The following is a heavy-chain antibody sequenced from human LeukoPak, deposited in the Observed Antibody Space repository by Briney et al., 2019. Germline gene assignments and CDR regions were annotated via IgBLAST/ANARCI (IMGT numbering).Heavy chain of an antibody. J-gene: IGHJ4*02. Sequence: SVKVSCKASGGTFSSYAISWVRQAPGQGLEWMGRIIPILGIANYAQKFQGRVTITADKSTSTAYMELSSLRSEDTAVYYCARDPSMVPAAGTKLIDYWGQGTLVTVSS. D-gene: IGHD6-13*01. V-gene: IGHV1-69*04. CDR2: IIPILGIA. CDR1: GGTFSSYA. CDR3: ARDPSMVPAAGTKLIDY.